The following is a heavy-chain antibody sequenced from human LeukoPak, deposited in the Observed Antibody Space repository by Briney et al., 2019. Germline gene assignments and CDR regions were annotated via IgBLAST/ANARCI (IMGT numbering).Heavy chain of an antibody. V-gene: IGHV3-21*01. CDR3: ARNTEWELLDFDY. CDR1: GFTFSSYS. D-gene: IGHD1-26*01. Sequence: GGSLRLSCAASGFTFSSYSMNWVRQAPEKGLEWVSSISSSSYIYYADSVKGRFTISRDNAKNSLYLQMNSLRAEDTAVYYCARNTEWELLDFDYWGQGTLVTVSS. J-gene: IGHJ4*02. CDR2: ISSSSYI.